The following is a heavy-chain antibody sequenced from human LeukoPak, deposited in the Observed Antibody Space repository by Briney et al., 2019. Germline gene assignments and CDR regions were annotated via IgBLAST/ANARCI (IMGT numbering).Heavy chain of an antibody. Sequence: QSGGSLRLSCAASGFTFSDYWMTWVRQAPGKGLELVANIKKDGSEKNYVDSVEGRFTISRDNAKNSLYLQMNSLRAEDTGVYYCVRQAGVYWGQGTLVTVSS. J-gene: IGHJ4*02. CDR1: GFTFSDYW. D-gene: IGHD6-19*01. V-gene: IGHV3-7*01. CDR3: VRQAGVY. CDR2: IKKDGSEK.